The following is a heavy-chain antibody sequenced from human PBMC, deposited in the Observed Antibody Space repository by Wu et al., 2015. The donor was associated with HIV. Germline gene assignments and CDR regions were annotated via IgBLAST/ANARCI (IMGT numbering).Heavy chain of an antibody. CDR3: ARDKAYCGGDCYFYFDY. D-gene: IGHD2-21*02. CDR2: IIPMFGTV. V-gene: IGHV1-69*13. CDR1: GGTFSSYA. Sequence: QVQLVQSGAEVKKPGSSVKVSCKASGGTFSSYAISWVRQAHGQGLEWMGRIIPMFGTVNYAQKFQGRVTITADESTSTAYMELSSLRSEDTAVYYCARDKAYCGGDCYFYFDYWGQGTLVTVSS. J-gene: IGHJ4*02.